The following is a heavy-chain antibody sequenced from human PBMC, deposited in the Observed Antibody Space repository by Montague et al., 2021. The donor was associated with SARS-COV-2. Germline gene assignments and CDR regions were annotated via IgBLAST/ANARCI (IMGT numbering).Heavy chain of an antibody. CDR1: GFIFSTYL. D-gene: IGHD1-1*01. CDR2: ISGNSRYL. J-gene: IGHJ4*02. Sequence: SLRLSCTAYGFIFSTYLMKWVRQAPGKGLEWVPSISGNSRYLYYADSVKGRFTISRDNAKNSLYLQMNSLRAEDTAVYYCAIATIDFRGQGTLVSVSS. CDR3: AIATIDF. V-gene: IGHV3-21*01.